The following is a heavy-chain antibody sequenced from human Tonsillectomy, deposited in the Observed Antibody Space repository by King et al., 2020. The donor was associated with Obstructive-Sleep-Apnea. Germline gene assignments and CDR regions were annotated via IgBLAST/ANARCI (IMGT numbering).Heavy chain of an antibody. CDR2: ISYDGSNK. D-gene: IGHD6-19*01. Sequence: VQLVESGGGVVQPGRSLRLSWAASGFTFSSSAMHWVRPAPGKGLEWVAFISYDGSNKNYADSVKGRFTISVDNSKNTLYLQMNSRRAEDTAVYYCAREAVAGFDYWGQGTLVTVSS. CDR1: GFTFSSSA. CDR3: AREAVAGFDY. V-gene: IGHV3-30-3*01. J-gene: IGHJ4*02.